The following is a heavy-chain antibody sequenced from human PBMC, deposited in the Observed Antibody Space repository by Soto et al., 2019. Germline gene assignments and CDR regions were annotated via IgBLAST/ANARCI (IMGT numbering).Heavy chain of an antibody. CDR3: ARQATFYGDYTGWFDL. D-gene: IGHD4-17*01. Sequence: QVQLQESGPGLVKPSETLSLMCNVSGDSISSYYWAWIRQPPGKGLQWIGYVYYRGNTNYNPSLKRRVTISVDKSKNQFSLKLTSVTAADTAVYYCARQATFYGDYTGWFDLWGQGTLVTVST. CDR1: GDSISSYY. CDR2: VYYRGNT. J-gene: IGHJ5*02. V-gene: IGHV4-59*08.